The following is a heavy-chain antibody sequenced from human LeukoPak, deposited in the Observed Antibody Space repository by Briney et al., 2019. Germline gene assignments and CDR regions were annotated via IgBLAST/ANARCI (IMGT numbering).Heavy chain of an antibody. D-gene: IGHD1-26*01. CDR2: IYPGDSDT. CDR1: GYTFTKHW. CDR3: AKEKGIVGANLAYDL. J-gene: IGHJ3*01. V-gene: IGHV5-51*01. Sequence: GESLQISCKSSGYTFTKHWIAWGRQVPGKGLEWMGTIYPGDSDTTYNPSFEGQVTMSADTSINTAYLQWNNLKASDTAMYYCAKEKGIVGANLAYDLWGQGTMVTVSS.